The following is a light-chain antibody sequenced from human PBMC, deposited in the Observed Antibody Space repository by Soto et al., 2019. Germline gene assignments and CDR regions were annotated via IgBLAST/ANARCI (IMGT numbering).Light chain of an antibody. CDR3: QQLNAYPPYT. CDR2: AAS. V-gene: IGKV1-9*01. CDR1: QAIGTY. Sequence: DIQLTQSPSFLSASVGDRVTITCRASQAIGTYLAWYQQEPGRAPKLLIYAASTLQSGVPSRFSGSASGTEFTLTISSLQPEDFATYYCQQLNAYPPYTFGQGTKLEIK. J-gene: IGKJ2*01.